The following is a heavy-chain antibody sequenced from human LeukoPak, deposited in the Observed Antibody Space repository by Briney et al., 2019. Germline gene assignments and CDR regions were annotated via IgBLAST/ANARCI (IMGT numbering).Heavy chain of an antibody. Sequence: SETLSLTCTVSGGSISSYDWSWIRQPPGKGLEWIGYIYYSGSTNYNPSLKSRVTISVDTSKNHFSLKLSSVTAADTAVYYCARHRHIAAAGKYYYYGMDVWGQGTTVTVSS. V-gene: IGHV4-59*01. J-gene: IGHJ6*02. CDR2: IYYSGST. CDR1: GGSISSYD. D-gene: IGHD6-13*01. CDR3: ARHRHIAAAGKYYYYGMDV.